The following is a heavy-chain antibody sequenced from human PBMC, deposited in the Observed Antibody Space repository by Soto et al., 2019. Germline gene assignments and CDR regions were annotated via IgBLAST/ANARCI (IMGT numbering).Heavy chain of an antibody. CDR3: ARAYYSGNWPNNWFDP. D-gene: IGHD5-12*01. CDR1: GYTFTNYN. J-gene: IGHJ5*02. V-gene: IGHV1-46*01. CDR2: INPNTDAA. Sequence: QVQLVQSGAEVRKPGASVKVSCKASGYTFTNYNMHWVRQAPGQGLEWLGIINPNTDAATYAEKFQGRVTVTMDTSATTVYMELSSLRSDDTAIYFCARAYYSGNWPNNWFDPWGQGTLVTVSS.